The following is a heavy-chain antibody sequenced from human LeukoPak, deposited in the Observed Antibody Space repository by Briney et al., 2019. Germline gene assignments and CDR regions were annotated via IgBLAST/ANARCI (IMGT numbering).Heavy chain of an antibody. J-gene: IGHJ4*02. CDR2: IWYDGSNK. CDR1: GFTFSSYG. Sequence: GGSLRLSCAASGFTFSSYGMHWVRQAPGKGLEWVVDIWYDGSNKYYADSVKGRFTISRDNSKNTLYLQMNSLRAEDTAVYYCARGMLPTIVGAYYFDYWGQGTLVTVSS. D-gene: IGHD1-26*01. CDR3: ARGMLPTIVGAYYFDY. V-gene: IGHV3-33*01.